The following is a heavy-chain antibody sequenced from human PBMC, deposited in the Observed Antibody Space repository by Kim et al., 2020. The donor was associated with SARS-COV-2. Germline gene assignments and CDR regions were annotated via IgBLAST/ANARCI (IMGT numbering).Heavy chain of an antibody. V-gene: IGHV3-30*02. Sequence: DSVKGRFTISRDNSKNTLYLQMNSLRAEDTAVYYCAKDRIAVATAYFDYWGQGTLVTVSS. J-gene: IGHJ4*02. D-gene: IGHD6-19*01. CDR3: AKDRIAVATAYFDY.